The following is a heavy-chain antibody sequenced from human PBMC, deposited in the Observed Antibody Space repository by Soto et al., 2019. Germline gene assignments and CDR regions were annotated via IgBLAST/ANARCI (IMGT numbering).Heavy chain of an antibody. Sequence: GGSLRLSCAASGFTFSDYYMSWIRQAPGKGLEWVSYISSSGSTIYYADSVKGRFTISRDNAKNSLYLQMNSLRAEDTAVYYCARDTEDYYYYMDVWGKGTTVTVSS. CDR2: ISSSGSTI. CDR3: ARDTEDYYYYMDV. CDR1: GFTFSDYY. V-gene: IGHV3-11*01. J-gene: IGHJ6*03. D-gene: IGHD2-8*02.